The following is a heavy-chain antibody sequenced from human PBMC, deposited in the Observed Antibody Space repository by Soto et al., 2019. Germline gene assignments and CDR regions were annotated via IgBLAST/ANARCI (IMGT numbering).Heavy chain of an antibody. V-gene: IGHV4-39*01. D-gene: IGHD3-10*01. Sequence: PSETLSLTCSVSGASISSRDYYWGWIRQTPGKGLEWIGNIDYNGVTYYNPSLKSRVTVSKDTSKNQFSLKVSSVTAAGTAVYYCARRGRGVISLNWFDPWGQGTLVTVSS. CDR3: ARRGRGVISLNWFDP. CDR2: IDYNGVT. J-gene: IGHJ5*02. CDR1: GASISSRDYY.